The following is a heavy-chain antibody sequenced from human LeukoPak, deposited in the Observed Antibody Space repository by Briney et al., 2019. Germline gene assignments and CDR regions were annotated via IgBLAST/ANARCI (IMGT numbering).Heavy chain of an antibody. D-gene: IGHD3-3*01. CDR3: ARDHIAAGVNWFDP. J-gene: IGHJ5*02. Sequence: GGSLRLSCAASGFTFSSYAMSWVRQAPGKGLEWVSAISGSGGSTYYADSVKGRFTISRDNAKNSLYLQMNSLRAEDTAVYYCARDHIAAGVNWFDPWGQGTLVTVSS. CDR2: ISGSGGST. CDR1: GFTFSSYA. V-gene: IGHV3-23*01.